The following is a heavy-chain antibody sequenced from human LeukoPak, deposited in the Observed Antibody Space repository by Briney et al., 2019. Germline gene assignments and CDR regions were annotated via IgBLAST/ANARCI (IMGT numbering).Heavy chain of an antibody. CDR1: GGSISSGGYS. Sequence: SETLSLTCAVSGGSISSGGYSWSWIRQPPGKGLEWIGYIYHSGSTYCNPSLKSRVTISVDRSKSQFSLKLSSVTAADTAVYYCARGPPDYDILTGYYNGGFDYWGQGTLVTVSS. V-gene: IGHV4-30-2*01. D-gene: IGHD3-9*01. J-gene: IGHJ4*02. CDR3: ARGPPDYDILTGYYNGGFDY. CDR2: IYHSGST.